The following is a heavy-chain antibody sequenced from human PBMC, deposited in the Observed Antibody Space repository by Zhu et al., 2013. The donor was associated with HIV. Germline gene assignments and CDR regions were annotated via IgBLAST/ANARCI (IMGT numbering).Heavy chain of an antibody. J-gene: IGHJ6*02. D-gene: IGHD3-10*01. Sequence: QVQLVQSGAEVKKPGASVKVSCKASGYTFTSYDINWVRQAPGQGLEWMGWINPNSGNTGYAQIFQGRVNMTRNMSISTAYLDMSSLTSDDTAVYYCARGDYDGYEDNSYTMDVWGQGTTVSVSS. CDR2: INPNSGNT. V-gene: IGHV1-8*01. CDR3: ARGDYDGYEDNSYTMDV. CDR1: GYTFTSYD.